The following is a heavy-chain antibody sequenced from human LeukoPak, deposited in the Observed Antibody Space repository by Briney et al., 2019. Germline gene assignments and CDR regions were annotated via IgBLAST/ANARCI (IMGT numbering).Heavy chain of an antibody. D-gene: IGHD2-21*02. J-gene: IGHJ4*02. Sequence: SVKVSCKASGGTFSSYAINWVRQAPGQGLEWMGGIIPIFGTANYAQKFQGRVTITTDESTSTAYMELSSLRSEDTAVYYCATELAYCGGDCYSGFDYWGQGTLVTVSS. CDR3: ATELAYCGGDCYSGFDY. V-gene: IGHV1-69*05. CDR1: GGTFSSYA. CDR2: IIPIFGTA.